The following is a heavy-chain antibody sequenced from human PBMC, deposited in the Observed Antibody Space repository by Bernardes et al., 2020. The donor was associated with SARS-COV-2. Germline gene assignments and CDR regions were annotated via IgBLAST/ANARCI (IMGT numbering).Heavy chain of an antibody. CDR3: ARGVAAAGITPWFDY. V-gene: IGHV4-39*01. CDR1: AGSISSSSYY. D-gene: IGHD6-13*01. J-gene: IGHJ4*02. Sequence: SETLSLTCTVSAGSISSSSYYWGWIRQPPGKGLEWIGNIYYNGNTYYNPSLRSRGSISVDTSKNQFSLKLSSMTAADTAVYYCARGVAAAGITPWFDYWGQGTLVTVSS. CDR2: IYYNGNT.